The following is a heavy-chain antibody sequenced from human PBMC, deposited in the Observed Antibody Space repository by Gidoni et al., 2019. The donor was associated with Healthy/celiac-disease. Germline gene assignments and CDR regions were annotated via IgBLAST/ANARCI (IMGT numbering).Heavy chain of an antibody. CDR1: GGSFSGYY. J-gene: IGHJ4*02. Sequence: QVQLQQWGAGLLKPSETLSLTCAVYGGSFSGYYWIWIRQPPGKGLEWIGEINHSGFTNYNPSLKSRVTISVDTSKNQFSLKVTSVTAADTAVYYCARGYCSSTSCSVGIDYWGQGTLVTVSS. V-gene: IGHV4-34*01. D-gene: IGHD2-2*01. CDR2: INHSGFT. CDR3: ARGYCSSTSCSVGIDY.